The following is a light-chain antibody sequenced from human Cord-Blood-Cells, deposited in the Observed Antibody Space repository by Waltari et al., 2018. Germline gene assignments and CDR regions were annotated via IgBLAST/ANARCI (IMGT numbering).Light chain of an antibody. Sequence: QSVLTQPPSASGTPGQRVTISCSGSSSNIGSNYVYWYQQLPGTAPKLSIYRNNRRPSGVPDRFSGSKSGTSASLAISGLRSEDEADYYCAAWDDSLSGVFGGGTKLTVL. J-gene: IGLJ3*02. CDR1: SSNIGSNY. CDR3: AAWDDSLSGV. V-gene: IGLV1-47*01. CDR2: RNN.